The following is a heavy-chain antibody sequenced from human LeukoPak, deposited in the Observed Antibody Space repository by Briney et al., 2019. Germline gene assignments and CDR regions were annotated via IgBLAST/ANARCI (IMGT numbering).Heavy chain of an antibody. J-gene: IGHJ1*01. Sequence: GGSLLLYCAASGFTLRRDSMNGLRQAPGKGLEWVSSISSSSSYIYYADSVKGRFTISRDNAKNSLYLQMNSLRAEDTAVYYCTRGSGLTNYYVKNRGQRTLFTVSS. V-gene: IGHV3-21*01. CDR1: GFTLRRDS. D-gene: IGHD3-10*02. CDR2: ISSSSSYI. CDR3: TRGSGLTNYYVKN.